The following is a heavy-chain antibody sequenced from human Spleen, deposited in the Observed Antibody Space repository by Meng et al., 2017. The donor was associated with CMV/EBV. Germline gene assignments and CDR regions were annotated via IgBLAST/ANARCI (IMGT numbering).Heavy chain of an antibody. J-gene: IGHJ4*02. D-gene: IGHD4-23*01. CDR2: IHHSGST. Sequence: VSGGSISSSNWWSWVRQTPGKGLEWIGEIHHSGSTNHNPSLKSRVTISVDKAKNQLSLKVNSVTAADTAVYYCASLPGYSGNSGSGYWGQGTLVTVSS. CDR1: GGSISSSNW. V-gene: IGHV4-4*02. CDR3: ASLPGYSGNSGSGY.